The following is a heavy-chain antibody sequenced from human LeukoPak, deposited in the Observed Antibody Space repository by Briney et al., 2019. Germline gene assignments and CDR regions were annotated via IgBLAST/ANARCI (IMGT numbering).Heavy chain of an antibody. Sequence: SETLSLTCTVSGGSMSSYYWSWIRQPPGKGLEWIGYIYYSGSTNYNPSLKSRVTISVDTSKNQFSLKLSSVTAAGTAVYYCATSIAAAGQNWFDPWGQGTLVTVSS. V-gene: IGHV4-59*08. CDR2: IYYSGST. CDR3: ATSIAAAGQNWFDP. J-gene: IGHJ5*02. CDR1: GGSMSSYY. D-gene: IGHD6-13*01.